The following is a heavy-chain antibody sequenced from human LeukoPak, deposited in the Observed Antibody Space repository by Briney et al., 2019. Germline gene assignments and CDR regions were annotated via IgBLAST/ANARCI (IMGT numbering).Heavy chain of an antibody. CDR2: IYYTGST. D-gene: IGHD4-17*01. Sequence: KTSETLSLTCTVSGSSISGSYWSWIRQPPGKALDWIGVIYYTGSTSYNLSLKSRVTMSVDTSKNQFSLQVRSVTAADTAVYYCARYGVYGDYDYWGQGTLVTVSS. V-gene: IGHV4-59*12. CDR1: GSSISGSY. CDR3: ARYGVYGDYDY. J-gene: IGHJ4*02.